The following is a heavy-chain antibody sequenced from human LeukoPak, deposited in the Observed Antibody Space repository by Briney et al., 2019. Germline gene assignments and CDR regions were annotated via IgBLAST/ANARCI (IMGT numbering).Heavy chain of an antibody. CDR1: GFTFSSYA. D-gene: IGHD3-9*01. CDR2: ISGSGGST. Sequence: PGGSLRFSCAASGFTFSSYAMSWVRQAPGKGLEWVSAISGSGGSTYYADSVKGRFTISRDNSKNTLYLQMNSLRAEDTAVYYCAKDELRYFDWPMEAFDYWGQGTLVTVSS. CDR3: AKDELRYFDWPMEAFDY. V-gene: IGHV3-23*01. J-gene: IGHJ4*02.